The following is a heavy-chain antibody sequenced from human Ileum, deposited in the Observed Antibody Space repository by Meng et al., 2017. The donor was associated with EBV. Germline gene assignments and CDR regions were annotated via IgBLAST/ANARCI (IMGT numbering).Heavy chain of an antibody. Sequence: GPLQQSVPGLVSPSETLSRTCTVSGASVTSSGYYWSWLRQSPGKGLEWLGYVNYNGDSTYNPSLKSRVTIFIDTSKKQFYLNLTSATAADTAIYYCARDLRVGGAFDYWGQGTLVTVSS. CDR2: VNYNGDS. V-gene: IGHV4-61*08. J-gene: IGHJ4*02. CDR3: ARDLRVGGAFDY. D-gene: IGHD1-26*01. CDR1: GASVTSSGYY.